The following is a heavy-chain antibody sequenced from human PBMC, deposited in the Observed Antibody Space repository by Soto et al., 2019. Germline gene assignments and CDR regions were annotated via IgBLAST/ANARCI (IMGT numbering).Heavy chain of an antibody. D-gene: IGHD1-26*01. Sequence: SETLSLTCIVSGDSVTSGSYXGTWLRQPPGKGLEWIGYVSDTGRXXXSPSLQSRVTISVDTSKNXFSLNLSSVTAADTAVYFWAREWGXXXXYVMNVWGHGTAVTVSS. CDR1: GDSVTSGSYX. J-gene: IGHJ6*02. CDR2: VSDTGRX. CDR3: AREWGXXXXYVMNV. V-gene: IGHV4-61*03.